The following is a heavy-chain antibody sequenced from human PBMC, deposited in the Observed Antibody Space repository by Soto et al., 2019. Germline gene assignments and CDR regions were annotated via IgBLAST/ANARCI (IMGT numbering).Heavy chain of an antibody. Sequence: EVQLVESGGGLVKPGRSLRLSCAASGFTFDDYAMHWVRKAPGKGLEWVSGISWNVGSIAYADSVKGRFTISRDNAKNSLYLQMNSLRAEDTALYYCAKGVAGWYYFDYWGQGTLVTVSS. CDR3: AKGVAGWYYFDY. V-gene: IGHV3-9*01. D-gene: IGHD3-3*01. CDR2: ISWNVGSI. CDR1: GFTFDDYA. J-gene: IGHJ4*02.